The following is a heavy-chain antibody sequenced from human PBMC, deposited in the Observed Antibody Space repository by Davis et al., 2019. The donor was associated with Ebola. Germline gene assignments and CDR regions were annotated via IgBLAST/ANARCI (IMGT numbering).Heavy chain of an antibody. CDR1: GGSISSYY. D-gene: IGHD3/OR15-3a*01. V-gene: IGHV4-59*01. CDR2: IYYSGRT. J-gene: IGHJ4*02. CDR3: ARVEGGSGLDY. Sequence: GSLRLSCTVSGGSISSYYWSWSRQPPGKGLEGIGYIYYSGRTNYNRSLKSRVTISVDTSKNKFSLKLSSVTAADTAVYYCARVEGGSGLDYWGQGTLVTVSS.